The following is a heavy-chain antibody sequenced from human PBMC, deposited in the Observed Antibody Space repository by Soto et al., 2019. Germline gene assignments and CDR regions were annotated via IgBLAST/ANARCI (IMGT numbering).Heavy chain of an antibody. J-gene: IGHJ4*02. D-gene: IGHD3-22*01. Sequence: EVQLLESGGGLVQPGGSLRLSCEASGFTFSSYALTWVRQAPGKGLEWVSAITTSDGSTCYADSVKGRFTISRDNSKNPLYLQMNSLRAEDTAVYYCARILNYYYDSSGYYRPCYFDYWGQGTLVTVSS. CDR2: ITTSDGST. V-gene: IGHV3-23*01. CDR1: GFTFSSYA. CDR3: ARILNYYYDSSGYYRPCYFDY.